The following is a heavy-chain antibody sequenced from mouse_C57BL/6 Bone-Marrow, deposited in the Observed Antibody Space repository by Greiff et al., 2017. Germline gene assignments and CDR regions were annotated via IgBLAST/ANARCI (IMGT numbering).Heavy chain of an antibody. Sequence: QVQLQQPGAELVKPGASVKLSCKASGYTFTSYWMHWVKQRPGRGLEWIGRIDPNSGGTKYNEKFKSKATLTVDKPSSTAYMQLSSLPSEDSAVYYCARSTTAQATGENYFDYWGQGTTLTVSS. CDR2: IDPNSGGT. CDR1: GYTFTSYW. J-gene: IGHJ2*01. V-gene: IGHV1-72*01. D-gene: IGHD1-2*01. CDR3: ARSTTAQATGENYFDY.